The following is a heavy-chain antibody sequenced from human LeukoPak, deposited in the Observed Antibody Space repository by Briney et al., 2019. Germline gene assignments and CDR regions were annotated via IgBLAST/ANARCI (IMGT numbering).Heavy chain of an antibody. V-gene: IGHV4-4*07. CDR3: ATQDIVVDGDDAFDI. CDR2: IYTSGST. J-gene: IGHJ3*02. CDR1: GGSISSYY. Sequence: PSETLSLTCTVSGGSISSYYWSWIRQPAGKGLEWIGRIYTSGSTNYNPSLKSRVTMSVDTSKNQFSLKLSSVTAADTAVYYCATQDIVVDGDDAFDIWGQGTMVTVSS. D-gene: IGHD2-2*01.